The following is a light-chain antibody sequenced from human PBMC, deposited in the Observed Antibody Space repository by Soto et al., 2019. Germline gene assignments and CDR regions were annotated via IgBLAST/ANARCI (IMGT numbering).Light chain of an antibody. CDR2: KNE. V-gene: IGLV1-47*01. J-gene: IGLJ3*02. CDR3: AAWDDSLSGVV. CDR1: SSNIGSYY. Sequence: QSVLTQPPSASGTPGQRVTISCSGSSSNIGSYYVYWYQQLPGTAPKLLIYKNEQRPSGVPDRFSGSKSGTSASLAISGLRSEDEADYYCAAWDDSLSGVVFGGGTQLTVL.